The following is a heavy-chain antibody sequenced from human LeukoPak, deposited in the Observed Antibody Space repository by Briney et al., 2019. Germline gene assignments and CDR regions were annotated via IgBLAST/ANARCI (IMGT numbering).Heavy chain of an antibody. V-gene: IGHV1-18*01. CDR3: ARGYLSYSSTGYYDF. CDR2: ISAYNGNT. J-gene: IGHJ4*02. D-gene: IGHD3-22*01. Sequence: ASVKVSCKASGYTFNSYSISWVRQAPGQGLEWMGWISAYNGNTNYAQKLQDRVTMTTDTSTSTAYMELRSLRSDDTAVFYCARGYLSYSSTGYYDFWGQGTLVTVSS. CDR1: GYTFNSYS.